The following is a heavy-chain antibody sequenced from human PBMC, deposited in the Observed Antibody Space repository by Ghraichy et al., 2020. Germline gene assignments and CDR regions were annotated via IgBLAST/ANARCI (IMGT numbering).Heavy chain of an antibody. Sequence: SQTLSLTCTVSGGSISSSSYYWGWIRQPPGKGLEWIGSIYFSGITYYNPSLKSRVPISVDTSKNQFSLKLTSVTAADTAVFYCARLAPPQYGDYGGSVFDYWGQGTLVTVSS. D-gene: IGHD4-17*01. J-gene: IGHJ4*02. V-gene: IGHV4-39*01. CDR2: IYFSGIT. CDR1: GGSISSSSYY. CDR3: ARLAPPQYGDYGGSVFDY.